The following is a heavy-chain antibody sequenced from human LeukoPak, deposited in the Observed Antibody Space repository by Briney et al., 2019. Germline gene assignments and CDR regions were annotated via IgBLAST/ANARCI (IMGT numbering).Heavy chain of an antibody. V-gene: IGHV3-48*03. J-gene: IGHJ4*02. CDR2: ISSSGTTT. CDR3: TRDEEGASREFDY. D-gene: IGHD1-26*01. Sequence: PGGSLRLSCAASGFTFSTYEMNWVRQAPGKGLGWVSYISSSGTTTFYADSVKGRFTISRDNAKNSLYLQMNSLRVEDTAVYYCTRDEEGASREFDYWGQGALVTVSS. CDR1: GFTFSTYE.